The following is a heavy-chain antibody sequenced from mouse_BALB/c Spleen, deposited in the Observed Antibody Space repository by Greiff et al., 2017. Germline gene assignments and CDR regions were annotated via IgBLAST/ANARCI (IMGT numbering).Heavy chain of an antibody. CDR1: GFNIKDYY. V-gene: IGHV14-1*02. CDR2: IDPENGNT. Sequence: VQLQQSGAELVRPGALVKLSCKASGFNIKDYYMHWVKQRPEQGLEWIGWIDPENGNTIYYPKFQGKASITADTSSNTAYMQLSSLTSEDTAVYYCAVTGTDWYMDDWGAGTTVTVSS. CDR3: AVTGTDWYMDD. J-gene: IGHJ1*01. D-gene: IGHD4-1*01.